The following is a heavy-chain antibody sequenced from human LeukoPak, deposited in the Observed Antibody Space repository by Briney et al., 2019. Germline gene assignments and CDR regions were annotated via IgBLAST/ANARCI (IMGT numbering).Heavy chain of an antibody. J-gene: IGHJ5*02. V-gene: IGHV1-46*01. Sequence: RASVTVSCKASGYTFTSYYMHWVRQAPGQGLEGMGVINPSGGSTSYAQKFQGRVTMTRATSTTTVYMELSSLRSEDTSVYYCARDRGSNGYWFDHWGQGTLVTVSS. CDR3: ARDRGSNGYWFDH. D-gene: IGHD6-19*01. CDR2: INPSGGST. CDR1: GYTFTSYY.